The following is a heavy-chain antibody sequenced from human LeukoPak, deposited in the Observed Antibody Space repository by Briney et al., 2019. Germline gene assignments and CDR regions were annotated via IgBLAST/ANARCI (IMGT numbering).Heavy chain of an antibody. J-gene: IGHJ5*02. CDR1: GFTFSSYA. CDR2: ISGSGGST. CDR3: RTLPPRRIPMIVVVRTNWFDP. V-gene: IGHV3-23*01. Sequence: QPGGSLRLSCAASGFTFSSYAMSWVRQAPGKGLEWVSAISGSGGSTYYADSVKGRFTISRDNSKNTLYLQMNSLRAEDTAVYYCRTLPPRRIPMIVVVRTNWFDPWGQATLVTVSS. D-gene: IGHD3-22*01.